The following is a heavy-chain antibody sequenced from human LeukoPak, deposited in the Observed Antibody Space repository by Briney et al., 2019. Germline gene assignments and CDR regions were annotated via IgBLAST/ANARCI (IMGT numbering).Heavy chain of an antibody. J-gene: IGHJ4*02. D-gene: IGHD3-9*01. CDR3: ARRGLRNFSFDY. Sequence: PAETLSLTCTVSGGSISIIPYYWGWVRQPPGKGLEWIGSIYYSGTTYYNPSLKSRVTISVDTSKNQFSLKLSFVTAADTAVYYCARRGLRNFSFDYWGQGTLVTVSS. CDR1: GGSISIIPYY. CDR2: IYYSGTT. V-gene: IGHV4-39*01.